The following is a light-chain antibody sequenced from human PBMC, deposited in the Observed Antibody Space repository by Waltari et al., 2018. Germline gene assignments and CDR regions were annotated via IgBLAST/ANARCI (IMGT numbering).Light chain of an antibody. CDR2: DVT. J-gene: IGLJ2*01. Sequence: QSALTQPASVSGSHGQSIRISCTGTNRAVGSYNQVSWYQYLPGKAPKLLIYDVTKRPSGVSDRFSGSRSGATASLTISGLQAEDEADYYCTSFTYRTTLVFGGGTKLAVL. CDR1: NRAVGSYNQ. CDR3: TSFTYRTTLV. V-gene: IGLV2-14*02.